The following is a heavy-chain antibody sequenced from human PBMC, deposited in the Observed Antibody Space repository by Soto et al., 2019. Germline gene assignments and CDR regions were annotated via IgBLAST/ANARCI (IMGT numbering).Heavy chain of an antibody. CDR2: IYYSGNT. CDR3: ARGVYDYWSGYYAGSGLDV. V-gene: IGHV4-59*13. D-gene: IGHD3-3*01. J-gene: IGHJ6*02. Sequence: QVPLQESGPGLVKPSETLSLTCTVSGDSMSPFYWNWIRQSPGKGLEWIGYIYYSGNTNYNPSLKSRVAISVDTSKNQFSLKLSSVTAADTAVYYWARGVYDYWSGYYAGSGLDVWGQGTTVTVSS. CDR1: GDSMSPFY.